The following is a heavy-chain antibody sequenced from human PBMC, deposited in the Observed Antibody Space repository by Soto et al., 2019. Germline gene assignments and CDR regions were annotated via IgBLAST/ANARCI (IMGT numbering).Heavy chain of an antibody. D-gene: IGHD4-17*01. Sequence: ESGGGVAQLGRSLRLSCATSGFTFDDYAMHWVRQAPGKGLEWVSGISWNSDSTGYADSVKGRFTISRDNAKKSLFLQMNSLRSEDTAFYFCAITTFGYGEPLDSWGQGPLVTVSS. CDR3: AITTFGYGEPLDS. CDR1: GFTFDDYA. V-gene: IGHV3-9*01. CDR2: ISWNSDST. J-gene: IGHJ4*02.